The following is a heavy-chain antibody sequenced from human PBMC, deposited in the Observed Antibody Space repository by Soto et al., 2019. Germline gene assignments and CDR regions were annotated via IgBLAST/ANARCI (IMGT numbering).Heavy chain of an antibody. D-gene: IGHD6-19*01. Sequence: QVQLQESGPGLVKPSGTLSLTCAVSGGSISSSNWWSWVRQPPGKGLEWIGEIYHSGSTNYNPSHTSRVXIXVNXSKNQFSLTLSSVTAADTAVYYCARVAVAGTRVDYWGQGTLVTVSS. CDR1: GGSISSSNW. CDR3: ARVAVAGTRVDY. CDR2: IYHSGST. V-gene: IGHV4-4*02. J-gene: IGHJ4*02.